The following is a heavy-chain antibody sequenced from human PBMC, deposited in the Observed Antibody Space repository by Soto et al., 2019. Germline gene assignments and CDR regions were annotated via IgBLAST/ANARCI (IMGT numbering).Heavy chain of an antibody. D-gene: IGHD3-22*01. J-gene: IGHJ4*02. CDR3: AGDLDRPVFDY. V-gene: IGHV3-23*01. CDR2: ISARGDTS. Sequence: GGSLRLSCVVSGFRFSSYAMSWVRQAPGKALEWVSAISARGDTSYYQDSVKGRFTISRDNSKNTLYLQMNSLRIEDTAVYYCAGDLDRPVFDYWGQGTLVTVSS. CDR1: GFRFSSYA.